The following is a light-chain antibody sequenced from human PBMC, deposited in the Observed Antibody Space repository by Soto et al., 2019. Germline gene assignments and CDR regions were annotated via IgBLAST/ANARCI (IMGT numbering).Light chain of an antibody. Sequence: SVLTKPPSVSAAPGQRVIISCSGSSTNIWDNYVSWYQHLPGTAPKLVVYDNDRRPSELPGRFSGSKYGTSATLVITGLQTGDEADYYCGTWDDSLVSSVFVAGTKVTVL. J-gene: IGLJ1*01. CDR3: GTWDDSLVSSV. CDR1: STNIWDNY. V-gene: IGLV1-51*01. CDR2: DND.